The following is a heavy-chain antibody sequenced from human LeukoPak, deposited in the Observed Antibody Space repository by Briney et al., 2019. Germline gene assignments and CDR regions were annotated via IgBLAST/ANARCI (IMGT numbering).Heavy chain of an antibody. J-gene: IGHJ6*03. Sequence: SVKVSCKASGGTFSSYAISWVRQAPGQGLEWMGGIIPIFGTANYAQKFQGRVTITADESTSTAYMELSSLRSEDTAVYYCARAEEMATISNYYMDVWGKGTTVTISS. V-gene: IGHV1-69*13. D-gene: IGHD5-24*01. CDR1: GGTFSSYA. CDR2: IIPIFGTA. CDR3: ARAEEMATISNYYMDV.